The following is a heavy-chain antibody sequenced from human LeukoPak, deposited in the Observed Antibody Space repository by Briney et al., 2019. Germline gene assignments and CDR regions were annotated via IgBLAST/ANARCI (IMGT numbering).Heavy chain of an antibody. CDR1: GFTFSDYY. CDR2: ISSSGSTI. CDR3: AGERYSSSWYKGKHAFDI. Sequence: GGSLRLSCAASGFTFSDYYMSWIRQAPGKGLEWVSYISSSGSTIYYADSVKGRFTISRDNAKNSLYLQMNSLRAEDTAVYYCAGERYSSSWYKGKHAFDIWGQGTMVTVSS. D-gene: IGHD6-13*01. J-gene: IGHJ3*02. V-gene: IGHV3-11*04.